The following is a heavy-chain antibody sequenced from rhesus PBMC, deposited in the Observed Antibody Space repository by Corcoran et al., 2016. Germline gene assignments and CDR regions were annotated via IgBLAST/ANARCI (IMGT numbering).Heavy chain of an antibody. CDR2: VYINNENT. J-gene: IGHJ4*01. Sequence: QVHLQESGPGLVKPSEPMSLTSAGSGGPLRSDNWGRWIRQPPGKGLAWIGGVYINNENTDYNPSLKNRVTISIDPSKNQFSLKLTSVTAADTAVYYCARARTAAAGFDYWGQGVLVTVSS. CDR1: GGPLRSDNW. V-gene: IGHV4S7*01. CDR3: ARARTAAAGFDY. D-gene: IGHD6-31*01.